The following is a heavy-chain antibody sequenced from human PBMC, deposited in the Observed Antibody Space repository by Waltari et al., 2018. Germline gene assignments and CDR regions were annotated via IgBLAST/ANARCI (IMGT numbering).Heavy chain of an antibody. CDR1: GYTFTSYG. D-gene: IGHD6-19*01. CDR2: ISAYNCNT. J-gene: IGHJ2*01. Sequence: QVQLVQSGAEVKKPGASVKVSCKASGYTFTSYGISWVRQAPGQGLEWMGWISAYNCNTNHAQKLQCRFTITPATSPLTAYMALRSLRSDAADVYHCARDRDSSCWYLRIWYFDLWVLVTLVTVSS. CDR3: ARDRDSSCWYLRIWYFDL. V-gene: IGHV1-18*01.